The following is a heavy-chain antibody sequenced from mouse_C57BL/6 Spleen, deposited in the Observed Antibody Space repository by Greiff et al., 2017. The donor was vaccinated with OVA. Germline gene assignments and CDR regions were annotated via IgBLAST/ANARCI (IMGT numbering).Heavy chain of an antibody. CDR1: GYTFTSYW. D-gene: IGHD1-2*01. Sequence: QVQLQQPGAELVRPGTSVKLSCKASGYTFTSYWMHWVKQRPGQGLEWIGVIDPSDSYTNYNQKFKGKATLTVDTSSSTAYMQLSSLTAEDAAVYCCARGRLGDYWGQGTTLTVSS. J-gene: IGHJ2*01. CDR2: IDPSDSYT. CDR3: ARGRLGDY. V-gene: IGHV1-59*01.